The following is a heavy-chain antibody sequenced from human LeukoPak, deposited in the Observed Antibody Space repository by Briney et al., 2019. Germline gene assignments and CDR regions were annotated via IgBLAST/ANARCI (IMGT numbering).Heavy chain of an antibody. CDR2: INPNSGGT. D-gene: IGHD2-2*01. CDR1: GYTFTGYY. J-gene: IGHJ6*03. Sequence: ASVKVSCKASGYTFTGYYMHWVRQAPGQGLEWMGWINPNSGGTNYAQKFQGRVTMTRDTSISTAYMELSRLRSDDTAVYYCARGDMPPYCYYYMDVWGKGTTVTVSS. CDR3: ARGDMPPYCYYYMDV. V-gene: IGHV1-2*02.